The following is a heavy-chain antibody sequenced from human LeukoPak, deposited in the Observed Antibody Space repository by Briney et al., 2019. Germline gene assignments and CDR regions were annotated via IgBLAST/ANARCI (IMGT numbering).Heavy chain of an antibody. CDR2: IYYSGST. V-gene: IGHV4-39*01. CDR3: ARHDSSGYYYDDY. CDR1: GGSISSSSYY. J-gene: IGHJ4*02. D-gene: IGHD3-22*01. Sequence: SETLSLTCTVSGGSISSSSYYWGWIRQPPGKGLEWIGSIYYSGSTYYNPSLKSRVTISVDTSKNQFSLKLSSVTAGDTAVYYCARHDSSGYYYDDYWGQGALVTVSS.